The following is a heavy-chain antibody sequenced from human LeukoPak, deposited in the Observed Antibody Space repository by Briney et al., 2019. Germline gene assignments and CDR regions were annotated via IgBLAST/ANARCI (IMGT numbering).Heavy chain of an antibody. Sequence: ASVKVSCKASGYTFTSYDINWVRQATGQGLEWMGWTNPNSGNTGYAQKFQGRVTMTRNTSISTAYMELNNLGSEDTAVYYCARSGHGGIDYWGQGTLVTVSS. CDR3: ARSGHGGIDY. J-gene: IGHJ4*02. CDR1: GYTFTSYD. D-gene: IGHD4-23*01. V-gene: IGHV1-8*01. CDR2: TNPNSGNT.